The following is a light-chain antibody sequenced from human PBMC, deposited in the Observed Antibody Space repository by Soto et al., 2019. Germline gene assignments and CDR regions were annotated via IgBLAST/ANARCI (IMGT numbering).Light chain of an antibody. CDR1: QSISSW. CDR3: QHYNIYSET. CDR2: KAS. J-gene: IGKJ1*01. Sequence: DIPMTQSPSTLSASVGDRVTITCRASQSISSWLAWYQQKPGKAPKILIYKASILESGVPSRFSGSGSGTEFTLTISRLQPDDFATYYCQHYNIYSETFGQGTKVEVK. V-gene: IGKV1-5*03.